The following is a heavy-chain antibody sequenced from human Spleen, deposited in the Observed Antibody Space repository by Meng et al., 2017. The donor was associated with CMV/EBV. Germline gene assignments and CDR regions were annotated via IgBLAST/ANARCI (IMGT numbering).Heavy chain of an antibody. CDR2: IYSGGNT. J-gene: IGHJ4*02. V-gene: IGHV3-53*01. CDR3: ARSIADGIFDY. CDR1: GFTVSSNY. D-gene: IGHD6-6*01. Sequence: GESLKISCAASGFTVSSNYMSWVRQAPGKGLEWVSVIYSGGNTYYADSVKGRFTISRDNSKNTLYLQMNSLRAEDTAVYYCARSIADGIFDYWGQGTLVTVSS.